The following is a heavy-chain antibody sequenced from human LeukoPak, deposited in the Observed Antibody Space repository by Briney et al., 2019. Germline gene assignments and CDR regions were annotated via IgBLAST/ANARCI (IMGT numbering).Heavy chain of an antibody. CDR3: ACPYRSRFDY. CDR1: GGSVSSGSYY. V-gene: IGHV3-11*01. CDR2: ITNSGSDI. D-gene: IGHD6-13*01. J-gene: IGHJ4*02. Sequence: PSETLSLTCTVSGGSVSSGSYYWSWLRQAPGKGLEWISYITNSGSDIEYADSVKGRFTISWDNAKKSLYLEMNTLRAEDTAIYYCACPYRSRFDYWGQGTLVTVSS.